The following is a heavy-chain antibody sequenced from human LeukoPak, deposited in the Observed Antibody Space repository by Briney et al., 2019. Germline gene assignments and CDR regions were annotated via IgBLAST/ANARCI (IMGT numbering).Heavy chain of an antibody. CDR2: INPSGGST. CDR1: GYTFTSYY. Sequence: AASVKVSCKASGYTFTSYYMRWVRQAPGQGLEWMGIINPSGGSTSYAQKFQGRVTMTRDTSTSTVYMELSSLRSEDTAVYYCARDLKSANTDFWSGYYAPPYYYYYMDVWGKGTTVTVSS. D-gene: IGHD3-3*01. CDR3: ARDLKSANTDFWSGYYAPPYYYYYMDV. V-gene: IGHV1-46*01. J-gene: IGHJ6*03.